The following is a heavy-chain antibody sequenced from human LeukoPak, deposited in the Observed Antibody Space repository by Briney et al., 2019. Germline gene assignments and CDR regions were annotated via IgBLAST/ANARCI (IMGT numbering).Heavy chain of an antibody. D-gene: IGHD6-19*01. Sequence: GGSLRLSCAAAGLSFSNYRVHWVRQPPGKGLEWVANIKQDGSEKYYVDSVKGRFTISRDNAKNSLYLQMNSLRAEDTGVYYCDGGTGWVSNLGGGQGTLVIVSS. J-gene: IGHJ4*02. CDR1: GLSFSNYR. CDR3: DGGTGWVSNLG. V-gene: IGHV3-7*03. CDR2: IKQDGSEK.